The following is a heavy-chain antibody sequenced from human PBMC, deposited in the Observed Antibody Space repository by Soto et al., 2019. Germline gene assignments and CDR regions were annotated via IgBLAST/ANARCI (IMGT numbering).Heavy chain of an antibody. D-gene: IGHD2-8*02. CDR2: INHSGST. J-gene: IGHJ4*02. Sequence: SETQSLTCTVAGGSISSGCYYWSWIHQHPGKGLEWIGEINHSGSTNYNPSLKSRVTISVDTSKNQFSLKLTSVTAADTAVYYCARDKITGLFDYWGQGTLVTVSS. CDR1: GGSISSGCYY. CDR3: ARDKITGLFDY. V-gene: IGHV4-39*07.